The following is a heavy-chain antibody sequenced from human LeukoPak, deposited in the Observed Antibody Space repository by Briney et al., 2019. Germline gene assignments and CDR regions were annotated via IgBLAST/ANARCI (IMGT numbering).Heavy chain of an antibody. CDR3: AKERQDYYDSSGYPDAFDI. Sequence: PGGSLRLSCAASGFTFSSYAMSWVRQAPGKGLEWVSAISGSGGSTYYADSVKGRFTISRDNSKNTLYLQMNSLRAEDTAVYYCAKERQDYYDSSGYPDAFDIWGQGTMVTVSS. CDR2: ISGSGGST. D-gene: IGHD3-22*01. V-gene: IGHV3-23*01. CDR1: GFTFSSYA. J-gene: IGHJ3*02.